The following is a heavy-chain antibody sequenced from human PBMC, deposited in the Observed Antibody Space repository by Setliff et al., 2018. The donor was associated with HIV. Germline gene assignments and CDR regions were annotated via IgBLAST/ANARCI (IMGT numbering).Heavy chain of an antibody. CDR1: GFTFDDYT. V-gene: IGHV3-43*01. CDR3: AKDRGGRGDGLGMDV. J-gene: IGHJ6*02. D-gene: IGHD3-16*01. Sequence: GESLRLSCAASGFTFDDYTMHWVRQAPGKGLEWVSLISWDGGSTYYADSVKGRFTISRDNSKNSLYLQMNSLRPEDTALYYCAKDRGGRGDGLGMDVWGQGTTVTVSS. CDR2: ISWDGGST.